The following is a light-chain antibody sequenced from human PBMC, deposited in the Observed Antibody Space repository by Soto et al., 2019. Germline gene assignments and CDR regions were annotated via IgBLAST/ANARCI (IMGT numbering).Light chain of an antibody. CDR2: SAS. V-gene: IGKV1-39*01. CDR3: QQSYGTPIT. CDR1: QDISTY. Sequence: DIQLTQSPSFLSASVGDRVTITCRASQDISTYLAWYQQIPGKAPKLLIYSASTLQGGVPSRFSGRGSGSDFTLSITSLEREDFATYYCQQSYGTPITFGGGTKVEI. J-gene: IGKJ4*01.